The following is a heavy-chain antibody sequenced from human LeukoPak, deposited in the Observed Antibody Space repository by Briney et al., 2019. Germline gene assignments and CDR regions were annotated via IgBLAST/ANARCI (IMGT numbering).Heavy chain of an antibody. J-gene: IGHJ4*02. D-gene: IGHD3-22*01. CDR1: GYTFTSYY. V-gene: IGHV1-46*01. Sequence: ASVKVSCKASGYTFTSYYMYWVRQAPGQGLEWMGIINPNRGSTSYAQKFQGRVTMTEDTSTDTAYMELSSLRSEDTAVYYCATDSSGYSLSGYWGQGTLVTVSS. CDR3: ATDSSGYSLSGY. CDR2: INPNRGST.